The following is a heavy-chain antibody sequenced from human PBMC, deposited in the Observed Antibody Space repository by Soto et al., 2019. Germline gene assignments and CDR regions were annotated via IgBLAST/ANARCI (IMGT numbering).Heavy chain of an antibody. CDR2: IYRTGST. D-gene: IGHD1-7*01. CDR1: GGSFTSNNW. V-gene: IGHV4-4*02. J-gene: IGHJ4*02. Sequence: ETLSLTCAVSGGSFTSNNWWTWVRQPPGQGLEWVGEIYRTGSTNYNPSLKSRVTISLDKSENQFSLKVTSLTAADTAVYYCASRDPGTSVDYWGQGTLVTVSS. CDR3: ASRDPGTSVDY.